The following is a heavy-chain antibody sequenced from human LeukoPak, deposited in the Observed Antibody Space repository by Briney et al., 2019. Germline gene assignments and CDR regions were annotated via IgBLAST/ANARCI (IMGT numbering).Heavy chain of an antibody. CDR1: GFTFSNYA. D-gene: IGHD1-26*01. CDR3: ARGSYQFEF. V-gene: IGHV3-23*01. J-gene: IGHJ4*02. Sequence: GGSLRLSCAASGFTFSNYAMSWVRQAPGKGLEWVSSSTEGGGSTYYADSVRGRFTISRDNSKNTLTLQMNSLRVEDTAVYYCARGSYQFEFWGQGIQVTVSS. CDR2: STEGGGST.